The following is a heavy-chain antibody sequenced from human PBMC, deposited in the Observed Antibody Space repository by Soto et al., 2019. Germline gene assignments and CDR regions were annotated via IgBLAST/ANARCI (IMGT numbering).Heavy chain of an antibody. D-gene: IGHD3-16*01. Sequence: GESLKISCAASGFSFMSQGMAWVRQAPGKGLEWVSIIWYDGSNEYYGDSVKGRFTISIDSSKNRLFLQMDSLRGEDTAVYYCARVKESTSHMIRLYFFDLWGQGALVTVSS. J-gene: IGHJ4*02. CDR1: GFSFMSQG. CDR2: IWYDGSNE. CDR3: ARVKESTSHMIRLYFFDL. V-gene: IGHV3-33*01.